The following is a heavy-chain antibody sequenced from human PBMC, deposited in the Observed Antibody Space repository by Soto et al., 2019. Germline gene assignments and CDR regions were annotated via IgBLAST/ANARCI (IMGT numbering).Heavy chain of an antibody. CDR2: INPNGGST. CDR1: GYTFSSYY. J-gene: IGHJ4*02. V-gene: IGHV1-46*01. D-gene: IGHD6-19*01. Sequence: ASVKVSCKASGYTFSSYYIHWVRQAPGQGLEWIGIINPNGGSTNYAQNFKGRLTVTRDTSTATVYMDLSALTSDDTAMYYCARVAVAGTFLDYWGQGTLVTVSS. CDR3: ARVAVAGTFLDY.